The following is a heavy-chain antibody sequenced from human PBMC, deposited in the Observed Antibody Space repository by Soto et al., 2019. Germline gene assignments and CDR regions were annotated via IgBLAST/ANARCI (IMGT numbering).Heavy chain of an antibody. CDR3: ARSYCSTSTCYSYWFDP. V-gene: IGHV1-18*04. CDR1: GYAFNRYG. CDR2: ISAYNGNT. Sequence: QIQLVQSGAEVKKPGASVKVSCKASGYAFNRYGLTWVRQAPGQGLEWMGWISAYNGNTNYAQNLQGRVTMTTDTSTSTAYMELRNLNSDDTALYYCARSYCSTSTCYSYWFDPWGQGTLVTVSS. D-gene: IGHD2-2*02. J-gene: IGHJ5*02.